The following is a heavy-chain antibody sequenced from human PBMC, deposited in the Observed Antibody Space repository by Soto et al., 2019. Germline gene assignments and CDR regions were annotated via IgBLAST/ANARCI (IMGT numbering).Heavy chain of an antibody. J-gene: IGHJ5*02. CDR1: GFTFSSYA. D-gene: IGHD6-13*01. Sequence: GGSLRLSCAASGFTFSSYAMSWVRQAPGKGLEWVSAISGSGGSTYYADSVKGRFTISRDNSKNTLHLQMNSLRAEDTAVYYCAKGAYSSSWYEGARNWFDPWGQGTLVTVSS. CDR3: AKGAYSSSWYEGARNWFDP. V-gene: IGHV3-23*01. CDR2: ISGSGGST.